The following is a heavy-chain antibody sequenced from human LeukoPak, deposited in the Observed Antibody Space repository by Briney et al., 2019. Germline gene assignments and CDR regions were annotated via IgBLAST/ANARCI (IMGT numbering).Heavy chain of an antibody. V-gene: IGHV3-30-3*01. D-gene: IGHD6-19*01. CDR1: GFTFSSYA. J-gene: IGHJ4*02. CDR3: ARSKGAIISGLPDYFDY. CDR2: ISYDGSNK. Sequence: PGGSLRLSCAASGFTFSSYAMHWVRQAPGKGLEWVAVISYDGSNKYYADSVKGRFTISRDNSKNTLYLQMNSLRPEDTAVYYCARSKGAIISGLPDYFDYWGQGTLVTVSS.